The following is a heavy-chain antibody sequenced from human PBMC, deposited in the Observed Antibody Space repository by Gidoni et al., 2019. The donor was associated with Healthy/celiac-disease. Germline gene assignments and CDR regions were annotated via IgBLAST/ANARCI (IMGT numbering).Heavy chain of an antibody. CDR3: ARGAGVAVAGSPYYYYGMDV. CDR1: GGSISSYY. V-gene: IGHV4-59*01. J-gene: IGHJ6*02. CDR2: IYYSGST. D-gene: IGHD6-19*01. Sequence: QVQLQESGPGLVKPSETLSLTCTVSGGSISSYYWSWIRQPPGKGLEWIGYIYYSGSTNSNPSLKSRVTISVDTSKNQFSLKLSSVTAADTAVYYCARGAGVAVAGSPYYYYGMDVWGQGTTVTVSS.